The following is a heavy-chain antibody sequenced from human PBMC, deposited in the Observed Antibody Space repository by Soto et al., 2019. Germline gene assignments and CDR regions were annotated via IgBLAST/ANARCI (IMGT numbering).Heavy chain of an antibody. Sequence: QVQLVQSGAEVKKPGSSVKVSCKASGGTFSSYAISWVRQAPGQGLEWMGGIIPIFGTANYAQKFQGRVRITADESTSTAYMELSSLRSEDTAVYYCARVYSSSWYLGPYYYGMYVWGQGTTVTVSS. J-gene: IGHJ6*02. CDR1: GGTFSSYA. V-gene: IGHV1-69*01. CDR3: ARVYSSSWYLGPYYYGMYV. CDR2: IIPIFGTA. D-gene: IGHD6-13*01.